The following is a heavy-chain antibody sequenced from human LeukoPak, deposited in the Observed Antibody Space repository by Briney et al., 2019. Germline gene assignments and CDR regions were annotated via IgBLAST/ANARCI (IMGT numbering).Heavy chain of an antibody. D-gene: IGHD3-22*01. V-gene: IGHV4-34*01. J-gene: IGHJ4*02. CDR1: GGSFSGYY. CDR3: ARAIPSSDSSGPLDY. CDR2: INHSGST. Sequence: SETLSLTCAVYGGSFSGYYWSWIRQPPGKGLEWIGEINHSGSTYYNPSLKSRVTISVDTSKNQFSLKLSSVTAADTAVYYCARAIPSSDSSGPLDYWGQGTLVTVSS.